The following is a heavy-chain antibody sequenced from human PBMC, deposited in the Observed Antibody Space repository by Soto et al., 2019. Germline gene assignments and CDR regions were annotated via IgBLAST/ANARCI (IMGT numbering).Heavy chain of an antibody. D-gene: IGHD3-3*01. CDR2: IYYSGST. V-gene: IGHV4-61*01. CDR3: ASAPGYDFWSDRHYYYGMDV. Sequence: SSETLSLTCTVSGGSVSSGSYYWSWIRQPPGKGLEWIGYIYYSGSTNYNPSLKSRVTISVDTSKNQFSLKLSSVTAADTAVYYCASAPGYDFWSDRHYYYGMDVWGQGTKVTVSS. CDR1: GGSVSSGSYY. J-gene: IGHJ6*02.